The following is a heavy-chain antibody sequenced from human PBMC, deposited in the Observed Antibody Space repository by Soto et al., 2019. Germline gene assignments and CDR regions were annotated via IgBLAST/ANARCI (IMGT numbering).Heavy chain of an antibody. CDR1: GFTFSSYS. J-gene: IGHJ6*03. CDR3: ARELSSSYYYSYYYMDV. CDR2: ISSSSSYI. D-gene: IGHD3-22*01. Sequence: GSLRLSCAASGFTFSSYSMNWVRQAPGKGLEWVSSISSSSSYIYYADSVKGRFTISRDNAKNSLYLQMNSLRAEDTAVYYCARELSSSYYYSYYYMDVWGKGTTVTVSS. V-gene: IGHV3-21*01.